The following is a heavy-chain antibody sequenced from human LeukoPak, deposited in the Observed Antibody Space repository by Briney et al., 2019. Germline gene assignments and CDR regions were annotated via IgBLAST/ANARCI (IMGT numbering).Heavy chain of an antibody. Sequence: SETLSLTCTVSGGSISSYYWGWIRQPPGKGLEWIGSIYYSGSTYYNPSLKSRVTISVDTSKNQFSLKLSSVTAADTAVYYCAREVLLSRSSSQGGWFDPWGQGALVTVSS. CDR1: GGSISSYY. CDR3: AREVLLSRSSSQGGWFDP. J-gene: IGHJ5*02. V-gene: IGHV4-39*07. D-gene: IGHD6-13*01. CDR2: IYYSGST.